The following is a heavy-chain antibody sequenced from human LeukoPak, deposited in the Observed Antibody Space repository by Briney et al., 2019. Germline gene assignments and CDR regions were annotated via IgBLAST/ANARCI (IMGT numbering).Heavy chain of an antibody. CDR2: ISSTSSTK. Sequence: PGGSLRLSCAASGFTVSSNYMNWVRQAPGKGLEWVSYISSTSSTKSYADSVKGRFTISRDNAKNSLYLQMNSLRDEDTAVYYCARGSSTGDYWGQGTLVTVSS. CDR3: ARGSSTGDY. D-gene: IGHD2-2*01. V-gene: IGHV3-48*02. J-gene: IGHJ4*02. CDR1: GFTVSSNY.